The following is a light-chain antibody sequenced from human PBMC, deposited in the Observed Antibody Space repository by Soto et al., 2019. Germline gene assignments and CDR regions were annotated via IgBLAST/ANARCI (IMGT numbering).Light chain of an antibody. V-gene: IGKV3D-20*02. CDR1: QSVSSSH. CDR3: QQRSNWPPIT. Sequence: EIVLTQSPGTLSLSPGERATLSCRASQSVSSSHLAWYQHKPGQAPRLLIYAASSRATGSPDRFSGGGSGTDFTPTISRLEPEDFAVYYCQQRSNWPPITFGQGTRLEIK. J-gene: IGKJ5*01. CDR2: AAS.